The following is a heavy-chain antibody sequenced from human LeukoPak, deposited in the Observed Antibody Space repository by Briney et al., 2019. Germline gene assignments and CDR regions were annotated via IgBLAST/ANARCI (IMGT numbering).Heavy chain of an antibody. D-gene: IGHD4/OR15-4a*01. CDR3: AATAVRTTNYWYFDL. J-gene: IGHJ2*01. CDR2: IVVGSGNT. V-gene: IGHV1-58*01. CDR1: GFTFSSSA. Sequence: GTSVKVSFKASGFTFSSSAVQWVRQARGQRLEWIGWIVVGSGNTNNAQKFQERVTITRDMSTTTAHMELKSLRSEDTAFYYCAATAVRTTNYWYFDLWGRGTLVTVSS.